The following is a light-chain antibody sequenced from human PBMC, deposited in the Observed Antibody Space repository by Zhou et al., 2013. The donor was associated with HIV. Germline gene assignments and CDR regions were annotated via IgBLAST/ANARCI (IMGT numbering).Light chain of an antibody. V-gene: IGKV1-17*01. CDR3: QHYYSYPFT. Sequence: DIQMTQSPSSLSASVGDRVTITCRASQGIRSDIGWYQQKPGKAPKLLIYAASTLQSGVQSRFSGSGSGTDFTLTISCLQSEDFATYYCQHYYSYPFTFGPGTKVDIK. CDR1: QGIRSD. CDR2: AAS. J-gene: IGKJ3*01.